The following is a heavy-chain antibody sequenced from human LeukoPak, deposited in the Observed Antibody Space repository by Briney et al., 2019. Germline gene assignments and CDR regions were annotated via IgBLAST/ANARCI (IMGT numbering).Heavy chain of an antibody. D-gene: IGHD1-1*01. CDR2: INSDGSST. CDR3: ARGSGGYDY. J-gene: IGHJ4*02. CDR1: GFTVSIYW. V-gene: IGHV3-74*01. Sequence: GGSLRLSSAASGFTVSIYWMHWVRQVPGKGLVWVSRINSDGSSTNYADSVKGRFTISRDNAKNTLYLQMNSLRAEDTAVYYCARGSGGYDYWGQGTLVTVSS.